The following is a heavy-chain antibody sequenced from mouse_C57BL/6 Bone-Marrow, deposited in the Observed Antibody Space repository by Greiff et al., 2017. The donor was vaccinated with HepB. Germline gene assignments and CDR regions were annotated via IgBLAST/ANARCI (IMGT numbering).Heavy chain of an antibody. CDR2: IYPRSGNT. J-gene: IGHJ2*01. Sequence: VHLVESGAELARPGASVKLSCKASGYTFTSYGISWVKQRTGQGLEWIGEIYPRSGNTYYNEKFKGKATLTADKSSSTAYMELRSLTSEDSAVYFCARFYYSNYLYYFDYWGQGTTLTVSS. V-gene: IGHV1-81*01. CDR3: ARFYYSNYLYYFDY. D-gene: IGHD2-5*01. CDR1: GYTFTSYG.